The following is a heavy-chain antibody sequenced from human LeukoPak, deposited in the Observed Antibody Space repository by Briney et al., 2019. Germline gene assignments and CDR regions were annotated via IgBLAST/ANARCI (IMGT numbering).Heavy chain of an antibody. V-gene: IGHV3-7*01. D-gene: IGHD4-23*01. CDR1: GFIFSSYW. Sequence: PGGSLRLSCAASGFIFSSYWVTWVRQAPGKGLEWVANMYQDGSEKYYVDSVKGRFTISRDNAKNSLYLQMNSLRAEDTAVYYCARFTTVVTTFDYWGQGTLVTVSS. CDR2: MYQDGSEK. CDR3: ARFTTVVTTFDY. J-gene: IGHJ4*02.